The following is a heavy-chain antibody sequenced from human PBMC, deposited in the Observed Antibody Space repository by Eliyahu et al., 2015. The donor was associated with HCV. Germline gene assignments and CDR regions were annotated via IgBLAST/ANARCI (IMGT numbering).Heavy chain of an antibody. Sequence: QVQLQESGPGLVKPSETLSLTCTVSGGSISSYYWSWIRQPPGKGLEWIGYIYYSGSTNYNPSLKSRVTISVDTSKNQFSLKLSSVTAADTAVYYCARASGPAARKTYYYYGMDVWGQGTTVTVSS. J-gene: IGHJ6*02. CDR1: GGSISSYY. D-gene: IGHD6-6*01. CDR2: IYYSGST. V-gene: IGHV4-59*01. CDR3: ARASGPAARKTYYYYGMDV.